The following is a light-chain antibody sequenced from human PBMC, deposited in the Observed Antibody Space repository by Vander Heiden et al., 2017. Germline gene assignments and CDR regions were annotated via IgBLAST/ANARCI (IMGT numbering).Light chain of an antibody. CDR1: SSDVGRYNY. Sequence: QSALTQPASVSGSPGQPITISCTGTSSDVGRYNYVSWYQQHPGKAPKLMIYDVSNRPSGISSRFSGSKSGNTASLTISGLQAEDEGDYYCNSYTTSDTYVFGTGTKVTVL. CDR3: NSYTTSDTYV. CDR2: DVS. V-gene: IGLV2-14*03. J-gene: IGLJ1*01.